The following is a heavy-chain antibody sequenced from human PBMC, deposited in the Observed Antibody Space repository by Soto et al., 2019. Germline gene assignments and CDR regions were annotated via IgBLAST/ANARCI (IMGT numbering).Heavy chain of an antibody. CDR3: ARDSRPDCGGDCYGFYFDY. J-gene: IGHJ4*02. Sequence: SETLSLTCTVSGGSISSYYWSWIRQPPGKGLEWIGYIYYSGSTNYNPSLKSRVTISVDTSKNQFSLKLSSVTAADTAVYYCARDSRPDCGGDCYGFYFDYWGQGTLVTVSS. D-gene: IGHD2-21*02. CDR1: GGSISSYY. V-gene: IGHV4-59*01. CDR2: IYYSGST.